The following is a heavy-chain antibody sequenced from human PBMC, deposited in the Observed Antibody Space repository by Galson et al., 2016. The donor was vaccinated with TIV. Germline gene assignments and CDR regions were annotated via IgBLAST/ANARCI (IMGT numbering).Heavy chain of an antibody. D-gene: IGHD3-10*01. CDR2: INPSGGRT. CDR3: ARGEFHRDYYMDV. J-gene: IGHJ6*03. CDR1: GYTFTNFY. Sequence: SVKVSCKASGYTFTNFYIHWVRQAPGQGLEWVGVINPSGGRTSYAQKFQGRVILTRDTSTSTVYMTLSSVRSEDTAVFYCARGEFHRDYYMDVWGKGTTVTVSS. V-gene: IGHV1-46*01.